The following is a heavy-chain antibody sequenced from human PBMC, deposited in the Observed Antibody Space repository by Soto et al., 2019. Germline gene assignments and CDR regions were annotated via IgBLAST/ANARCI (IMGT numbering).Heavy chain of an antibody. V-gene: IGHV3-23*01. CDR1: AFTFSSYA. Sequence: EVQLLESGGGLVQQGGSLRLSCAASAFTFSSYAMSWVRQTPRKGLEWVSSISGSGDSTFYADSVKGRFTISRDNSKNTLYLEMSSLRAEDTAIYFCAKDGRVHLYSPPFDDWGQGALVSVTS. J-gene: IGHJ4*02. CDR2: ISGSGDST. CDR3: AKDGRVHLYSPPFDD. D-gene: IGHD1-1*01.